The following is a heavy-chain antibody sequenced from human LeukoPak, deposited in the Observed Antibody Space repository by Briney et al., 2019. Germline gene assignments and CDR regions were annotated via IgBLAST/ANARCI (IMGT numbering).Heavy chain of an antibody. J-gene: IGHJ5*02. CDR1: GYTFTSYG. Sequence: ASVKVSCKASGYTFTSYGISWVRQAPGQGLEWMGWISAYNGNTNYAQKLQGRVTMTTDTSTSTAYMELRSLRSDDTAVYYCARLGTWIQLTNWFDPWGQGTLVTVSS. CDR2: ISAYNGNT. CDR3: ARLGTWIQLTNWFDP. D-gene: IGHD5-18*01. V-gene: IGHV1-18*01.